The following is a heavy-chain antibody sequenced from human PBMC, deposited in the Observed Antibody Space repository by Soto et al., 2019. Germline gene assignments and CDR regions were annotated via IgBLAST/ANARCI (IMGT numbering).Heavy chain of an antibody. CDR3: ATAIVVVPAAPFDY. Sequence: ASVKVSCKVSGYTLTELSMHWVRQAPGKGLEWMGGFDPEDGETIYAQKFQGRVTMTEDTSTDTAYMELSSLRSEDTAVYYCATAIVVVPAAPFDYWGQGTLVTVSS. CDR2: FDPEDGET. J-gene: IGHJ4*02. D-gene: IGHD2-2*01. V-gene: IGHV1-24*01. CDR1: GYTLTELS.